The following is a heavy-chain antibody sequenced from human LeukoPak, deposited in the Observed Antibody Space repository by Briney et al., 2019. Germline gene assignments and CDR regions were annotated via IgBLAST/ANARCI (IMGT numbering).Heavy chain of an antibody. V-gene: IGHV3-15*01. CDR3: TTSGRKYSASDY. J-gene: IGHJ4*02. CDR1: GFTFTNAW. Sequence: PGGALRLSCAASGFTFTNAWVSWVRQAPGKGLEWVGLIKTRAKSEKTEYAKPVKGRFRVSRDDSANTVFLQLNSLQTEDTAMYYCTTSGRKYSASDYWGQGTLVTVSS. CDR2: IKTRAKSEKT. D-gene: IGHD4-11*01.